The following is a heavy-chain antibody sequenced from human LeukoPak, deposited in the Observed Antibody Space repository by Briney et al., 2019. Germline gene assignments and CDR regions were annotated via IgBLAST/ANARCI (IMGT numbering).Heavy chain of an antibody. V-gene: IGHV4-34*01. CDR2: INHSGST. D-gene: IGHD3-22*01. CDR3: ARGAYDSSGYYWFDP. J-gene: IGHJ5*02. CDR1: GGSVTDYY. Sequence: SETLSLTCTVSGGSVTDYYWSWIRQPPGKGLEWIGEINHSGSTNYNASLKSRVTISVDTSKNQFSPKLSSVTAADTAVYYCARGAYDSSGYYWFDPWGQGTLVTVSS.